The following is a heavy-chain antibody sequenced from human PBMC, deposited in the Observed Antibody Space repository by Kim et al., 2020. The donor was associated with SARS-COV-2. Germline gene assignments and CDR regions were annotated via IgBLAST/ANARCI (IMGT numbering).Heavy chain of an antibody. Sequence: ASVKVSCKTSGFTFTGYYIHWVRHVPGQGLEWMGRINSNGGNIKYAQKFQGRITMTRDTSINTAYMELSRLRSDDTAVYYCARAELLWFGDGDWGRGTRVTVSS. CDR3: ARAELLWFGDGD. D-gene: IGHD3-10*01. CDR1: GFTFTGYY. V-gene: IGHV1-2*06. CDR2: INSNGGNI. J-gene: IGHJ3*01.